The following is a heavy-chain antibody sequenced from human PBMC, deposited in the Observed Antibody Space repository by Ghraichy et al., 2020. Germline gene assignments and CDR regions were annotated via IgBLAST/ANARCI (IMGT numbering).Heavy chain of an antibody. V-gene: IGHV4-30-4*01. CDR3: ARERVIWSGSHRAMDV. CDR2: IYYSGNT. Sequence: LRLSCSVSGGSIISGDHYWSWISQPPGKGLEWIGYIYYSGNTYYRSSLKSRVTMSVDTSKSQFSLKLNSVTAADTAVYFCARERVIWSGSHRAMDVWGRGTTVTVSS. J-gene: IGHJ6*02. D-gene: IGHD3-3*01. CDR1: GGSIISGDHY.